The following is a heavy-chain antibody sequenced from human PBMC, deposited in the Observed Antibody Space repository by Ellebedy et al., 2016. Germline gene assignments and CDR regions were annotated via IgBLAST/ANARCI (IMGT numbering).Heavy chain of an antibody. D-gene: IGHD2-2*01. Sequence: GGSLRLXXAASGFTFSSYAMSWVRQAPGKGLEWVSAISGSGGSTYYADSVKGRFTISRDNSKNTLYLQMNSLRAEDTAVYYCAKDDCSSTSCYPDYWGQGTLVTVSS. CDR1: GFTFSSYA. J-gene: IGHJ4*02. V-gene: IGHV3-23*01. CDR2: ISGSGGST. CDR3: AKDDCSSTSCYPDY.